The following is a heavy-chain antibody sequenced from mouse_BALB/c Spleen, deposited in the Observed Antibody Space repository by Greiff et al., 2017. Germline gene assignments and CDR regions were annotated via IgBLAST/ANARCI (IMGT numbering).Heavy chain of an antibody. CDR2: IDPENGDT. CDR1: GFNIKDYY. J-gene: IGHJ1*01. Sequence: VQLQQSGAELVRSGASVKLSCTASGFNIKDYYMHWVKQRPEQGLEWIGWIDPENGDTEYAPKFQGKATMTADTSSNTAYLQLSSLTSEDTAVYYGNAGRLRRDFDVWGAGTTVTVSS. D-gene: IGHD2-4*01. CDR3: NAGRLRRDFDV. V-gene: IGHV14-4*02.